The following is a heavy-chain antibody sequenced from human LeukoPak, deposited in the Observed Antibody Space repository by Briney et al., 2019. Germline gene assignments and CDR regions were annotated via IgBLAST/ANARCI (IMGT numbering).Heavy chain of an antibody. Sequence: GGSLRLSCAASGFTFSDYYMSWIRQAPGKGLEWVAYIRHDEIKKEYTDSVKGRFTISRDNSKNTLYLQMNSLRAEDTAVYYCARDLGCSSTSCSSTFDYWGQGTLVTVSS. D-gene: IGHD2-2*01. CDR3: ARDLGCSSTSCSSTFDY. J-gene: IGHJ4*02. V-gene: IGHV3-30*02. CDR2: IRHDEIKK. CDR1: GFTFSDYY.